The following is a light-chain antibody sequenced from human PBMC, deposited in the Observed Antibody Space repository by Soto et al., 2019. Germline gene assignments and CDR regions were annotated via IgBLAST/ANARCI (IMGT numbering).Light chain of an antibody. CDR2: RNN. Sequence: QSVLTQPPSASGTPGQRVTLSCSGSSSNIGSNYVYWYQQLPGTAPKLLIYRNNQRPSGVPDRFSGAKSGTSASLAISGLRSEDEADYYCAAWDDSVSVLWVFGGGTQLTVL. J-gene: IGLJ3*02. CDR1: SSNIGSNY. V-gene: IGLV1-47*01. CDR3: AAWDDSVSVLWV.